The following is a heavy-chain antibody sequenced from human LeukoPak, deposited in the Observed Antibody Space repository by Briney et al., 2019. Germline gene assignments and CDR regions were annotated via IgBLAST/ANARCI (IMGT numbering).Heavy chain of an antibody. CDR3: ARTYYYDSSGLRD. CDR2: IYMSGST. CDR1: GGSIRSGTDY. Sequence: PSETLSLTCTVSGGSIRSGTDYWSWIRQPAGKGLEWIGRIYMSGSTDYNPSFKSRVTMSVDTSTNQVSLKLRSVTAADTAVYYCARTYYYDSSGLRDWGQGTLVTVSS. V-gene: IGHV4-61*02. D-gene: IGHD3-22*01. J-gene: IGHJ4*02.